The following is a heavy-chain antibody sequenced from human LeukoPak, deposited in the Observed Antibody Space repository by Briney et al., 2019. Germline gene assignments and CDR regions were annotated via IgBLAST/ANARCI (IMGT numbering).Heavy chain of an antibody. CDR2: INGDGSDI. J-gene: IGHJ4*02. V-gene: IGHV3-74*01. D-gene: IGHD1-1*01. CDR3: PGGFGHNWSPFEN. CDR1: GFTFRNYW. Sequence: GGSLRLSCAASGFTFRNYWMHWVRHAPGKGLVWVSRINGDGSDISYADFVKGRFTISRDNAKNTLSLQMDSLTDDDTALYYCPGGFGHNWSPFENWGQGTLVAVSS.